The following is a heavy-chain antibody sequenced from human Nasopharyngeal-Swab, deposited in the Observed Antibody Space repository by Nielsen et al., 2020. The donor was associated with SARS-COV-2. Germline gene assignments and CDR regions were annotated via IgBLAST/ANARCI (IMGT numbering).Heavy chain of an antibody. D-gene: IGHD1-26*01. Sequence: SETLSLTCTVSGGSISSHYWSWIRQSPGKGLEWIGYFYYSGITNYNPSLKNRVTILIDTSKNQFSLKLNSVTAADTAVYYCAREAVGGLVDSWGQGTLVTVSS. J-gene: IGHJ4*02. V-gene: IGHV4-59*11. CDR1: GGSISSHY. CDR2: FYYSGIT. CDR3: AREAVGGLVDS.